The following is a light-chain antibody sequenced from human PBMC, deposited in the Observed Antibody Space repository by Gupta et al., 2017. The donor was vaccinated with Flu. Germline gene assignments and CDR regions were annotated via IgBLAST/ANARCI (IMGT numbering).Light chain of an antibody. CDR2: GAS. CDR3: QQDHWSWA. CDR1: QGVSSS. V-gene: IGKV3-20*01. Sequence: PGIVSLPQGARAPPSCRDSQGVSSSLGWYQKKRGQATRLLIYGASNSASGIPDRFSGSGCGKDFALTSSRLEHEDFAVYCWQQDHWSWAFGQGTKVEIK. J-gene: IGKJ1*01.